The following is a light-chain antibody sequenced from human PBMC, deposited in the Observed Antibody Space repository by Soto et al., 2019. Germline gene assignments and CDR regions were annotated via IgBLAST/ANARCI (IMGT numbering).Light chain of an antibody. CDR1: QSVSVN. J-gene: IGKJ1*01. CDR2: GAS. Sequence: EIVMTQSPATLSASPGERATLSCRASQSVSVNLAWYQQNPGQAPRFLIYGASTRATGIPARFSGSGSGTEFTLTISSLQSEDFAVYYCQHYNNWPPWTFGQGTKVEIK. CDR3: QHYNNWPPWT. V-gene: IGKV3-15*01.